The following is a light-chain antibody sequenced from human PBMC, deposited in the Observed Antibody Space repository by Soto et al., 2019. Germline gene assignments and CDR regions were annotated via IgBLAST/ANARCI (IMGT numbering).Light chain of an antibody. J-gene: IGKJ3*01. V-gene: IGKV3-20*01. CDR2: GAS. CDR1: QSVSSSY. Sequence: EIVLTQSPATLSLSAGERATLSCRASQSVSSSYLAWFQQRPGQAPRLLIYGASNRVTGIPDRFSGSGSGTEFTLTISRLESEDFAVYYCQQYGTSVTFGPGTKVDI. CDR3: QQYGTSVT.